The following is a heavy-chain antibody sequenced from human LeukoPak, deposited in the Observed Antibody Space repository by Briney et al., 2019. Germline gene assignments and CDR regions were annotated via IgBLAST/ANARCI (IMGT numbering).Heavy chain of an antibody. V-gene: IGHV1-2*02. D-gene: IGHD3-10*01. CDR3: ARVNVLLWFGDQAGFDY. CDR1: GYTFTGYY. CDR2: INPNSGGT. J-gene: IGHJ4*02. Sequence: VASVKVSCKASGYTFTGYYMHWVRQAPGQGLEWMGWINPNSGGTNHAQKFQGRVTMTRDTSISTAYMELSRLRSDDTAVYYCARVNVLLWFGDQAGFDYWGQGTLVTVSS.